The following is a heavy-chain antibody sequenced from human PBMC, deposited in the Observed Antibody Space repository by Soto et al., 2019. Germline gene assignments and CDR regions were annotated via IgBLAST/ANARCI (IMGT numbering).Heavy chain of an antibody. Sequence: SETLSLTCTVSGGSISSGGYYWSWIRQHPGKGLEWIGYIYYSGSTYYNPSLKSRVTISVYTSKNQFSLKLSSVTAADTAVYYCARAASTVRAFDIWGQGTMVTVSS. V-gene: IGHV4-31*03. J-gene: IGHJ3*02. CDR3: ARAASTVRAFDI. D-gene: IGHD4-17*01. CDR2: IYYSGST. CDR1: GGSISSGGYY.